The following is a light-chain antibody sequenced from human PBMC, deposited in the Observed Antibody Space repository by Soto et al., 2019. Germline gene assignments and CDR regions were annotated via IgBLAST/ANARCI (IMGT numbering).Light chain of an antibody. Sequence: IQMTQSPSSLSASVGDRVSITCRASQSISSWLAWYQQKPGKAPKLLIYDASSLESGVPSRFSGSGSGTEFTLTISSLQPDDFATYYCQQANSFPITFGQGTRLEIK. V-gene: IGKV1-5*01. J-gene: IGKJ5*01. CDR1: QSISSW. CDR2: DAS. CDR3: QQANSFPIT.